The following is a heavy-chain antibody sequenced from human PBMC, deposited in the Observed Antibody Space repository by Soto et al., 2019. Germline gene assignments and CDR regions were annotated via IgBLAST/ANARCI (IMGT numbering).Heavy chain of an antibody. J-gene: IGHJ4*02. CDR2: INHGGST. D-gene: IGHD3-16*01. CDR3: ARMPIPFGEIIAPQYFAY. V-gene: IGHV4-34*02. Sequence: QVQLQQWGARLLPPSETLSLTCDVYGGSFSGYYWSWIRQPPGKGLEWIGAINHGGSTNYNPSLKTRVTISMEPSKKQSSLKLSSVTAAATAVYYCARMPIPFGEIIAPQYFAYWGQGALVTVSS. CDR1: GGSFSGYY.